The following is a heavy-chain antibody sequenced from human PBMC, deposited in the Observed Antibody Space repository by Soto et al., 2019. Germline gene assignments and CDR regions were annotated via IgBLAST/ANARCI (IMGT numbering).Heavy chain of an antibody. V-gene: IGHV1-2*04. Sequence: AAVKVSCKASGYTFTGYYMHWVRQAPGQGLEWMGWINPNSGGTNYAQKFQGWVTMTRDTSISTAYMELSRLRSDDTAVYYCARDEGAFPGVRNGYAFDIWGQGTILTV. CDR3: ARDEGAFPGVRNGYAFDI. CDR1: GYTFTGYY. J-gene: IGHJ3*02. CDR2: INPNSGGT. D-gene: IGHD1-1*01.